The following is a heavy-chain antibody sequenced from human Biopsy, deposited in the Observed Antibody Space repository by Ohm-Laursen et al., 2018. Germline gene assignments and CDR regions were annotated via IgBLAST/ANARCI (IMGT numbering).Heavy chain of an antibody. Sequence: SQTLSLTCTVYGGSLSGYYWNWIRQSPGKGLEWIGEINHRGFTSNNSSLKSRVTISVDTSKNQFSLKLGSVTAADTAVYYCARVGYYDLSGFEVDYWGQGTLVTVSS. CDR3: ARVGYYDLSGFEVDY. CDR1: GGSLSGYY. D-gene: IGHD3-22*01. J-gene: IGHJ4*02. V-gene: IGHV4-34*01. CDR2: INHRGFT.